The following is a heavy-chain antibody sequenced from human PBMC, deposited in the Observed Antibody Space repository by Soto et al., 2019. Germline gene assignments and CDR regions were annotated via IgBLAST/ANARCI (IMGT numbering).Heavy chain of an antibody. CDR3: ENVGYDLDYYYGMDV. J-gene: IGHJ6*02. Sequence: QVQLVESGGGVVQPGRSLRLSCAASGFTFSSYGMHWVRQAPGKGLEWVAVISYDGSNKYYADSVKGRFTISRDNSKNTLYLQMNSLRAEDTAVYYCENVGYDLDYYYGMDVWGQGTTVTVSS. CDR2: ISYDGSNK. CDR1: GFTFSSYG. V-gene: IGHV3-30*18. D-gene: IGHD5-12*01.